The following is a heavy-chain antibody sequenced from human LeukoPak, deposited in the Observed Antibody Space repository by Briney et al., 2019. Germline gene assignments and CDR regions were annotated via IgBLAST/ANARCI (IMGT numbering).Heavy chain of an antibody. CDR3: ARVTLRVTTYGGLDY. Sequence: GGSLRLSCAAPGFTFSSYAMHWVRQAPGKGLEWVAVISYDGSNKYYADSVKGRFTISRDNSKNTLYLQMNSLRAEDTAVYYCARVTLRVTTYGGLDYWGQGTLVTVSS. J-gene: IGHJ4*02. CDR2: ISYDGSNK. V-gene: IGHV3-30-3*01. CDR1: GFTFSSYA. D-gene: IGHD4-17*01.